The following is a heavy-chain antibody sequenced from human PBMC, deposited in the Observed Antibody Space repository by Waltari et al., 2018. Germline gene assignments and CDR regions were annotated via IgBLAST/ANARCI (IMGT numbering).Heavy chain of an antibody. CDR1: GGSFSGYY. D-gene: IGHD6-6*01. Sequence: QVQLQQWGAGLLKPSETLSLTCAVYGGSFSGYYWSWIRPPPGKGLEWIGEINHSGSTNYNPSLKSRVTISVDTSKNQFSLKLSSVTAADTAVYYCARLPLYSSSSAAFDIWGQGTMVTVSS. J-gene: IGHJ3*02. CDR2: INHSGST. CDR3: ARLPLYSSSSAAFDI. V-gene: IGHV4-34*01.